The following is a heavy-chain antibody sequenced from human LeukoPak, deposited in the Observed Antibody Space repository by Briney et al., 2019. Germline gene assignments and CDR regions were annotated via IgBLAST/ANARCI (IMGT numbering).Heavy chain of an antibody. V-gene: IGHV3-43*02. J-gene: IGHJ4*02. CDR2: ISGDGVST. CDR3: AKESGKFDY. Sequence: GGSLRLSCVASGLPIADFAMHWVRQAPGKGREWVSLISGDGVSTFYADSVKSRFSISRDNSKNSLYLEMNSLRTEDADMYYCAKESGKFDYWGQGTLVAVSS. CDR1: GLPIADFA.